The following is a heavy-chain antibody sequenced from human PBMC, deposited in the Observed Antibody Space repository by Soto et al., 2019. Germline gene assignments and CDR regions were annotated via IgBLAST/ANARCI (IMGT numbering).Heavy chain of an antibody. J-gene: IGHJ4*02. CDR2: IYWDDDK. CDR3: AYSCPIIERSGLLKTPGRFDN. V-gene: IGHV2-5*02. D-gene: IGHD3-10*01. CDR1: GFSLTTSGVG. Sequence: SGPTLVNPTQTLTLTCSFSGFSLTTSGVGVGWIRQPPGESLEWLALIYWDDDKRYRPSLQSRLTIPKDTSRNQVVLTMTNMEPVDTGKYYFAYSCPIIERSGLLKTPGRFDNWGQGTLVT.